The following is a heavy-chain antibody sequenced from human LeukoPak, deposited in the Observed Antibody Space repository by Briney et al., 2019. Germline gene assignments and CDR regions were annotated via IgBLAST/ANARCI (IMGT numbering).Heavy chain of an antibody. CDR1: GGSFSGYY. J-gene: IGHJ4*02. D-gene: IGHD3-22*01. V-gene: IGHV4-34*01. CDR2: INHSGST. CDR3: ASLYYYDSSGYTDY. Sequence: SETLSLTCAVYGGSFSGYYWSWIRQPPGKGLEWIGEINHSGSTNYNPSLKSRVTISVDTSKNQFSLKLSSVTAADTAVYYCASLYYYDSSGYTDYWGQGTLVTVSS.